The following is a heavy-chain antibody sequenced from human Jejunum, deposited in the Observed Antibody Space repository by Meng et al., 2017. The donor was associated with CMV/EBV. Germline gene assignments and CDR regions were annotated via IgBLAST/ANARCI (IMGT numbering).Heavy chain of an antibody. Sequence: SGYNFIGYYMHWVRQDPGQGLEWVGRINPNRGNKKYAQNFQGRVTMTRDTSISTAYMELTSLRSDDTAVYYCARAAYGVTVAGEAFDYWGQGTLVTVSS. J-gene: IGHJ4*02. V-gene: IGHV1-2*06. CDR1: GYNFIGYY. CDR3: ARAAYGVTVAGEAFDY. D-gene: IGHD6-19*01. CDR2: INPNRGNK.